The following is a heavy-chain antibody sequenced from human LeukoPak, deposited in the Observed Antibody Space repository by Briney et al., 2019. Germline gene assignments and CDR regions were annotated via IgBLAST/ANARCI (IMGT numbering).Heavy chain of an antibody. D-gene: IGHD1-7*01. CDR2: INPNSGVT. Sequence: ASVKVSCKASGYTFIDYFIHWMRQTPGQGLEWLGWINPNSGVTRYAQKFQDRVTMTRDTAAYMELSSLKSDDTAMYYCVRAVSGTLAGAFDIWGQGTAVTVSS. CDR1: GYTFIDYF. V-gene: IGHV1-2*02. CDR3: VRAVSGTLAGAFDI. J-gene: IGHJ3*02.